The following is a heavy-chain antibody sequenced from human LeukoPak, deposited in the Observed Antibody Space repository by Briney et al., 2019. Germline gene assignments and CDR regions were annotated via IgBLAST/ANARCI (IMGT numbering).Heavy chain of an antibody. J-gene: IGHJ4*02. CDR1: GFTFSNYW. D-gene: IGHD5-24*01. CDR2: IKEDGSDK. V-gene: IGHV3-7*05. Sequence: GGSLRLSCAASGFTFSNYWMRWVRQAPGKGLEWVANIKEDGSDKYYADSVKGRFTISRDNAKNSQYLQMNSLRAEDTAVYYCARDTGYNTFDYWGQGTLVTVSS. CDR3: ARDTGYNTFDY.